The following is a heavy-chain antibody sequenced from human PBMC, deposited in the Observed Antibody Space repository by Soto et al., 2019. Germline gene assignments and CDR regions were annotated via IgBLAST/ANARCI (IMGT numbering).Heavy chain of an antibody. CDR2: ISNDGDR. V-gene: IGHV3-23*01. CDR1: GFTFSSYA. J-gene: IGHJ6*02. CDR3: AKPKYRGVVLNV. Sequence: VQLLESGGALVQPGGSLRLSCAASGFTFSSYAIYWVRQAQGKGLEWVSTISNDGDRYYADPVEGRFTISRDNSKDTLYLQMNSLRAEDTAVYYCAKPKYRGVVLNVWGQGTTVTVSS. D-gene: IGHD3-10*01.